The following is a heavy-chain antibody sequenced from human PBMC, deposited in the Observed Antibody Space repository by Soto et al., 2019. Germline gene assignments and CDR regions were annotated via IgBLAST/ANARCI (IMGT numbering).Heavy chain of an antibody. V-gene: IGHV3-33*03. J-gene: IGHJ3*01. CDR2: IWNDGSKT. Sequence: QAQLVESGGCVVQPGRSLRLSCAASGFIFTTSGMHWVRQAPGKGLQWVSVIWNDGSKTFYADSVKGRFTISRDNSKHTLYLQMDDVRVEDTAMYYCVRSNDMQLWGQGTMVTVSA. CDR3: VRSNDMQL. CDR1: GFIFTTSG. D-gene: IGHD1-1*01.